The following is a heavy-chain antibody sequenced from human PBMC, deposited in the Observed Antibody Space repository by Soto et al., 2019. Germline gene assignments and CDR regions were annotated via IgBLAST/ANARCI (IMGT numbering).Heavy chain of an antibody. Sequence: SLRLSCADSGFTFGNAWMIWVREAPCKWLEWVGRIKSKTDCGTTDYAAPVKVRFNISRDDSKNTLYLQMNSLKTEDTAVYYCTTVAYHDSSGYYYQDRFDYWGQGTLATDSS. CDR2: IKSKTDCGTT. J-gene: IGHJ4*02. CDR3: TTVAYHDSSGYYYQDRFDY. CDR1: GFTFGNAW. D-gene: IGHD3-22*01. V-gene: IGHV3-15*01.